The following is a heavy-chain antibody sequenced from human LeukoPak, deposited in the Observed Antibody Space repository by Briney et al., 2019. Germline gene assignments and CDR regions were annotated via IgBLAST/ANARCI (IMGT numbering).Heavy chain of an antibody. CDR1: GYTFTSYG. V-gene: IGHV1-18*01. CDR2: ISAYNGNT. Sequence: ASVKVSCKASGYTFTSYGISWVRQAPGQGLEWMGWISAYNGNTNYPQKLQGGVTMTTDTSTSTAYMELRSLKSDDTAVYYCARVVVAATANWFDPWGQGTLVTVSS. CDR3: ARVVVAATANWFDP. D-gene: IGHD1-26*01. J-gene: IGHJ5*02.